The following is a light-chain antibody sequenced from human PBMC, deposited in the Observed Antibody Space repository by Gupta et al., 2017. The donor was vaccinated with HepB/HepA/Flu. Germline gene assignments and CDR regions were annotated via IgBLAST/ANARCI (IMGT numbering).Light chain of an antibody. CDR3: QQSFSGPPYT. CDR2: SIS. CDR1: QRIDNN. J-gene: IGKJ2*01. V-gene: IGKV1-39*01. Sequence: DIQMTQSPSSLSASVGDRVTITCRASQRIDNNLNWYQQRLGKAPHLLIYSISSLQTGVPSRFSGSGSGTEFTLTISSLQPEDFGTYYCQQSFSGPPYTFGQGTKVEIK.